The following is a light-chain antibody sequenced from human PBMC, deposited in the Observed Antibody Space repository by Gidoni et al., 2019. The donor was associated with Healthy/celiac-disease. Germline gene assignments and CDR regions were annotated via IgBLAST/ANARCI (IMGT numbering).Light chain of an antibody. Sequence: DIQMTQSPSSLSASVGDRVTITCRASQSISSYLNWYQQKPGKAPQLLIYAASSLQSGVPSRFSGSGSGTDFTLIISSLQPEDFATYYCQQSYSTPPTWTFGQGTKVEIK. CDR2: AAS. J-gene: IGKJ1*01. V-gene: IGKV1-39*01. CDR1: QSISSY. CDR3: QQSYSTPPTWT.